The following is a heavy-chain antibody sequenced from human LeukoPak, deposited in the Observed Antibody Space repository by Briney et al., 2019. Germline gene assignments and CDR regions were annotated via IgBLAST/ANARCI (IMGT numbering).Heavy chain of an antibody. CDR2: ISSSSSYI. D-gene: IGHD3-22*01. J-gene: IGHJ4*02. CDR3: ARGAYYYDSSGYYSEYYFDY. Sequence: PGGSLRLSCAASGFTFSSYSMNWVRQAPGKGLEWVSSISSSSSYIYYADSVKGRFTISRDNAKNSLYLQMNSLRAEDTAVYYCARGAYYYDSSGYYSEYYFDYWGQGTLVTVSS. CDR1: GFTFSSYS. V-gene: IGHV3-21*01.